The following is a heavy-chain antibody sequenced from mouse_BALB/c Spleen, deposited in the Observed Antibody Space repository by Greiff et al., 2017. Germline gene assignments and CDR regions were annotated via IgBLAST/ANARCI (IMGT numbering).Heavy chain of an antibody. CDR1: GYAFTNYL. Sequence: QVQLQQSGAELVRPATSVKVSCKASGYAFTNYLIEWVKQRPGQGLEWIGVINPGSGGTNYNEKFKGKATLTADKSSSTAYMQLSSLTSDDSAVYFCARELGLPGYYAMDYWGQGTSVTVSS. J-gene: IGHJ4*01. D-gene: IGHD3-1*01. CDR2: INPGSGGT. V-gene: IGHV1-54*01. CDR3: ARELGLPGYYAMDY.